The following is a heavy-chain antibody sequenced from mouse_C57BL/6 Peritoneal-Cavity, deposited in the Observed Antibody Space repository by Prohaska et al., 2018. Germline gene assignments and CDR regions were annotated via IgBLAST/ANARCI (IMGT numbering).Heavy chain of an antibody. CDR3: TRFAY. Sequence: DVMLEDSGGGLLQPGGSMKLSCVASGFTFSNYWMNWVRQSPEKGLEWVAQIRLKSDNYATHYAESVKGRFTISRDDSKSSVYLQMNNLRAEDTGIYYCTRFAYWGQGTLVTVSA. CDR2: IRLKSDNYAT. V-gene: IGHV6-3*01. CDR1: GFTFSNYW. J-gene: IGHJ3*01.